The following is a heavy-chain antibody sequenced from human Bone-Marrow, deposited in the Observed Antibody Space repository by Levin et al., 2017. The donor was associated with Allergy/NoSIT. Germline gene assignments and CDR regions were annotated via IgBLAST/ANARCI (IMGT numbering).Heavy chain of an antibody. CDR2: IYFSGST. Sequence: PSETLSLTCTVSGDSISSSSFYWGWIRQPPGKGLEWIANIYFSGSTYYNPSFKSRATISVDTSKNHFSLKLISVTAADTAVYYCARRPEYGYSGGLVDWGPVILVSVSS. CDR1: GDSISSSSFY. J-gene: IGHJ4*02. CDR3: ARRPEYGYSGGLVD. D-gene: IGHD5-18*01. V-gene: IGHV4-39*02.